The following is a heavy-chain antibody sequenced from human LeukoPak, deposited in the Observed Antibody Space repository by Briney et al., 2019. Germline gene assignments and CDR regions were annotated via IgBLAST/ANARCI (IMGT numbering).Heavy chain of an antibody. D-gene: IGHD3-3*01. CDR1: GFTFSSYA. V-gene: IGHV3-23*01. CDR3: AKRDDFWSGYSY. J-gene: IGHJ4*02. CDR2: ISGSGGST. Sequence: GGSLRLSCAASGFTFSSYAMSWVRQAPGKGLEWVSAISGSGGSTYYADSVKGRFTISGDNSKNTLYLQMNSLRAEDTAVYYCAKRDDFWSGYSYWGQGTLVTVSS.